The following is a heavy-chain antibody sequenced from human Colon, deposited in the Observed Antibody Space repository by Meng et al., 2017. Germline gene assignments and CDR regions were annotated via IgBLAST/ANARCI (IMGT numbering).Heavy chain of an antibody. D-gene: IGHD3-3*01. Sequence: EVQLLGSGGGLVQPGVSLRLSCAVSGFSVSSDFMIWVRQAPGKGLEWVSMIHSSAGTFFADSVKGRFTVSTDNSKNTLYLQMNSLRIEDTAVYHCANRFVWGLGTLVTVSS. CDR1: GFSVSSDF. CDR2: IHSSAGT. J-gene: IGHJ4*02. V-gene: IGHV3-66*02. CDR3: ANRFV.